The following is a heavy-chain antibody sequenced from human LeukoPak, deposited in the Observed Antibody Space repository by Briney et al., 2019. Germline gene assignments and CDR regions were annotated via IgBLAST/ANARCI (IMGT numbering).Heavy chain of an antibody. Sequence: GGSLRLSCAASGFTFSDAWMSWVRQGPGKGLEWVGRIKSRTDGGTADYAAPVKGRFTISRDDSKNTLYLLMNSLKTDDTAVYYCATVAYCSGVSCYGVFDIGAKGTMVTFSS. CDR2: IKSRTDGGTA. J-gene: IGHJ3*02. CDR3: ATVAYCSGVSCYGVFDI. V-gene: IGHV3-15*01. CDR1: GFTFSDAW. D-gene: IGHD2-15*01.